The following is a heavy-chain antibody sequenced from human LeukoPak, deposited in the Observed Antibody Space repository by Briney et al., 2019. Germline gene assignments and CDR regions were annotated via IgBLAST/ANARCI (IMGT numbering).Heavy chain of an antibody. J-gene: IGHJ4*02. V-gene: IGHV3-7*01. CDR1: GFTFGTYW. CDR2: IRPDAAEK. Sequence: PGGSLRLSCAASGFTFGTYWVTWVRQAPGKGLEWVANIRPDAAEKNYVDSVKGRFTISRDNTRNSLYLQVNSLRVEDTAIYYCARSGPIDHWGQGTLVTVSS. D-gene: IGHD3-10*01. CDR3: ARSGPIDH.